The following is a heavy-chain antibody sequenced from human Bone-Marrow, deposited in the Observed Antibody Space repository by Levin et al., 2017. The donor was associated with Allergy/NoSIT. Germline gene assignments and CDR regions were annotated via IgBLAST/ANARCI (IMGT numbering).Heavy chain of an antibody. CDR3: TRGEYSSSSWGRTGPKY. J-gene: IGHJ4*02. D-gene: IGHD6-6*01. CDR2: LNSDGSET. V-gene: IGHV3-74*03. CDR1: GFSFSSYW. Sequence: PGGSLRLSCAASGFSFSSYWMHWVRQAPGKGLVWVSRLNSDGSETTYADSVKGRFTISRDNANNTVYLQMSSVRAEDTAVYFCTRGEYSSSSWGRTGPKYWGPGTLVTVSS.